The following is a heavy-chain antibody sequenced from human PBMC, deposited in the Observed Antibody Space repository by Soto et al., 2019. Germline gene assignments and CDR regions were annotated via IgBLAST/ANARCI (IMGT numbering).Heavy chain of an antibody. V-gene: IGHV3-33*08. CDR3: ARDLRASDSSSWYVRNYYYYGMDV. CDR1: GFTFNTYG. Sequence: PGGSLRLSCTTSGFTFNTYGMHWVRQAPGKGLEWVAIIWYDGSNKYYADSVKGRFTISRDNSKNTLYLQMNSLRAEDTAVYYCARDLRASDSSSWYVRNYYYYGMDVWGQGTTVTVSS. CDR2: IWYDGSNK. D-gene: IGHD6-13*01. J-gene: IGHJ6*02.